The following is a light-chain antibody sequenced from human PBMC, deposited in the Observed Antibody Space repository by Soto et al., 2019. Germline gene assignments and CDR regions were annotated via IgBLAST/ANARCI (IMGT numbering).Light chain of an antibody. CDR3: QQYGSSPPIT. J-gene: IGKJ5*01. CDR2: GAS. V-gene: IGKV3-20*01. CDR1: QSVSSSY. Sequence: EIVLTQSTGTPSLSPGERATLSCRASQSVSSSYLAWYQQKPGQAPRLLIYGASSRATGIPDRFSGSGSGTDFTLTISRLEPEDFAVYYCQQYGSSPPITFGQGTRLEIK.